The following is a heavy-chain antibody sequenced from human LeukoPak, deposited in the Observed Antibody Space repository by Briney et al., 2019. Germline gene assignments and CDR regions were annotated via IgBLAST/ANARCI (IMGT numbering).Heavy chain of an antibody. V-gene: IGHV1-18*01. CDR1: GYTFTSYG. CDR3: ARTALAYCGGDCSISPPFFQH. CDR2: ISAYNGNT. J-gene: IGHJ1*01. D-gene: IGHD2-21*02. Sequence: ASVKVSCKASGYTFTSYGISWVRQAPGQGLEWMGWISAYNGNTNYAQKFQGRVTITADESTSTAYMEPSSLRSEDTAVYYCARTALAYCGGDCSISPPFFQHWGQGTLVTVSS.